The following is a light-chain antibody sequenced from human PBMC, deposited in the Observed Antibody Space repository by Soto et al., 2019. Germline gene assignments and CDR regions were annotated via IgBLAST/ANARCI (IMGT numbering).Light chain of an antibody. CDR3: QQCRNWPLT. CDR2: DAS. V-gene: IGKV3-15*01. J-gene: IGKJ4*01. CDR1: QNAYNN. Sequence: EIVMTQSPATLSVSPGEGATLSCKASQNAYNNLAWYQQRPGQPPRLLIYDASTRATGISARFSGSGYGTEFTLTISSLQSEDFAVDFCQQCRNWPLTFGGGTKVEIK.